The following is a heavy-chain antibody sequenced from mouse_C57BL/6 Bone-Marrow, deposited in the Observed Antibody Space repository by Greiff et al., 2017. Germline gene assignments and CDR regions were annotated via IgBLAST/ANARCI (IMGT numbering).Heavy chain of an antibody. V-gene: IGHV5-9*01. CDR1: GFTFSSYT. CDR3: AQLTGTFFDY. D-gene: IGHD4-1*01. CDR2: ISGGGGNT. Sequence: EVKLMESGGGLVKPGGSLKLSCAASGFTFSSYTMSWVRQTPEKRLEWVATISGGGGNTYYPDSVKGRFTISRDNAKNTLYLQMSSLRSEDTALYYCAQLTGTFFDYWGQGTTLTVSS. J-gene: IGHJ2*01.